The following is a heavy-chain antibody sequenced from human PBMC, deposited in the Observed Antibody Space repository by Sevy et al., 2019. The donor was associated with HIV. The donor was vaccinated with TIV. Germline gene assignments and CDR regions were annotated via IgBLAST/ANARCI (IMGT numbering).Heavy chain of an antibody. D-gene: IGHD2-2*01. CDR1: GGSFSGYY. J-gene: IGHJ4*02. Sequence: SETLSLTCAVHGGSFSGYYWSWIRQPPGKGLEWIGEINHSGSTNYNPSLKSRVTISVDTSKNQFSLKLSSVTAADTAVYYCARGSISVVVPAAKYDYWGQGTLVTVSS. V-gene: IGHV4-34*01. CDR3: ARGSISVVVPAAKYDY. CDR2: INHSGST.